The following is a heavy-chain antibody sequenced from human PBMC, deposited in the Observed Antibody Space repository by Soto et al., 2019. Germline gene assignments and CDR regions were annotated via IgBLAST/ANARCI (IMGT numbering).Heavy chain of an antibody. D-gene: IGHD2-15*01. CDR1: GLTFSSYA. CDR3: ARDPTLDIGVVVAATSEEFGYFDY. V-gene: IGHV3-30-3*01. CDR2: ISYDGSNK. Sequence: QVQLVESGGGVVQPGRSLRLSCAASGLTFSSYAMHWVRQAPGKGLEWVAVISYDGSNKYYADSVKGRFTISRDNSKNTLYLQMNSLRAEDTAVYYCARDPTLDIGVVVAATSEEFGYFDYWGQGTLVTVSS. J-gene: IGHJ4*02.